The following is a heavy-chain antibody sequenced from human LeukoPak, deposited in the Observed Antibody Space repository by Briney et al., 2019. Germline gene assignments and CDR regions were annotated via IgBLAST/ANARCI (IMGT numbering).Heavy chain of an antibody. CDR2: MSPNSGDT. J-gene: IGHJ4*02. CDR3: ARQTRRTAMEDRRIDY. Sequence: ASVKVSCKASGYTFTSHDINWVRQATGQGLEWMGWMSPNSGDTGYAQKFQGRVTMTSDSSISTAYMKLSSLRSEDTAIYYCARQTRRTAMEDRRIDYWGQGTLVIVSS. D-gene: IGHD1-1*01. V-gene: IGHV1-8*01. CDR1: GYTFTSHD.